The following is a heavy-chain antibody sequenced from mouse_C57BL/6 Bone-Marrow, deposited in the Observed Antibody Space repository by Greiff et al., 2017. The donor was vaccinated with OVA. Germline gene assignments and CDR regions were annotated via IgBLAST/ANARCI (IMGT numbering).Heavy chain of an antibody. V-gene: IGHV2-2*01. CDR2: IWSGGST. CDR1: GFSFTSYG. J-gene: IGHJ3*01. D-gene: IGHD4-1*01. CDR3: ARKDSNWGSFAY. Sequence: QVQLQQSGPGLVQPSQSLSITCTVSGFSFTSYGVHWVRQSPGKGLEWLGVIWSGGSTDYNAAFISRLSISKDNSKSQFFFKMNSLQADDTAIDYCARKDSNWGSFAYWGQGTLVTVSA.